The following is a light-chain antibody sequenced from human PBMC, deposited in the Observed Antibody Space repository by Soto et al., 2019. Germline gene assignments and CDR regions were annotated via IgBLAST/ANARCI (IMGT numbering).Light chain of an antibody. CDR2: SHN. CDR3: QSYDSRLSVSYV. J-gene: IGLJ1*01. CDR1: SSNIGSNT. Sequence: QSVLTQPPSASGTPGQRVTISCSGSSSNIGSNTVNWYQQLPGTAPKLLIYSHNQRPSGVPDRFFGSKSGTSASLAISGLQSEDEADYYCQSYDSRLSVSYVFGTGTKVTVL. V-gene: IGLV1-44*01.